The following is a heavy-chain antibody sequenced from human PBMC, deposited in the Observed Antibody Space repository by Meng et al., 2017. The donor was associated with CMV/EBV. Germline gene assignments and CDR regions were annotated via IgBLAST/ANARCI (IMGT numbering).Heavy chain of an antibody. J-gene: IGHJ1*01. CDR3: AKALAGTGPFQH. Sequence: GGSLRLSCAASGFTFSSYAMSWVRQAPGKGLEWVSVLYSGGSSTNSADSVKGRFTISRDKSKNTLYLQMNSLRAEDTAVYYCAKALAGTGPFQHWGQGTLVTVSS. CDR2: LYSGGSST. CDR1: GFTFSSYA. D-gene: IGHD6-19*01. V-gene: IGHV3-23*03.